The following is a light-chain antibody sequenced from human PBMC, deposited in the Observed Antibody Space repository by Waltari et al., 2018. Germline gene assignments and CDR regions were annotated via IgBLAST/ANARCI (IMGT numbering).Light chain of an antibody. V-gene: IGKV1-39*01. CDR2: AAS. J-gene: IGKJ1*01. Sequence: DIQMTQSPSSLSASVGDRVTITCRSSQSISSDVDWYQQKPGKAPKLLIYAASSLQSGVPSRFSGSGSGTDITLTISSLQPEDFATYYCQQSYSTPWTFGQGTRVEIK. CDR3: QQSYSTPWT. CDR1: QSISSD.